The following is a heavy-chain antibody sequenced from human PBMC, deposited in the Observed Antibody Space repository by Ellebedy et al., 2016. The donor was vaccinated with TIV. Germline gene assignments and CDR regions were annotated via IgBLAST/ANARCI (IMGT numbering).Heavy chain of an antibody. D-gene: IGHD1-26*01. CDR3: ARDGVDGSYYYYYMDV. Sequence: GESLKISXAASGFTFSSYAMHWVRQAPGKGLEWVAVISYDGSNKYYADSVKGRFTISRDNSKNTLYLQMNSLRAEDTAVYYCARDGVDGSYYYYYMDVWGKGTTVTVSS. CDR1: GFTFSSYA. J-gene: IGHJ6*03. V-gene: IGHV3-30-3*01. CDR2: ISYDGSNK.